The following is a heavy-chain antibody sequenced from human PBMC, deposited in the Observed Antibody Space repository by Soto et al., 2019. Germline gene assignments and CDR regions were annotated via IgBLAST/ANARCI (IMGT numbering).Heavy chain of an antibody. J-gene: IGHJ4*02. Sequence: GGSLRLSCAASGFTFGDSGMHWVRQAPGKGLDWVAVIWFDGSSQYYADSVKGRFTIFRDNSQNTLYLQMNSLRVEDTAVYFCARDAVVVTARFKPFDYWGQGTLVTVS. CDR3: ARDAVVVTARFKPFDY. CDR1: GFTFGDSG. D-gene: IGHD2-21*02. CDR2: IWFDGSSQ. V-gene: IGHV3-33*01.